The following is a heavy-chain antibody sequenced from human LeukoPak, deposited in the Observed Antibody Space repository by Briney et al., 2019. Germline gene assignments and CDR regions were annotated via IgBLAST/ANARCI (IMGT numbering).Heavy chain of an antibody. V-gene: IGHV3-74*03. CDR1: GFTFSSYW. Sequence: PGGSLSLSCAASGFTFSSYWMHWVRQVPGKGLGWVSRINKDGSSITYADSVRGRFTISRDNAKNTLYLQMNSLRAEDTAVYYCARGYTYGSIDYWGQGTLVTVSS. D-gene: IGHD5-18*01. CDR3: ARGYTYGSIDY. CDR2: INKDGSSI. J-gene: IGHJ4*02.